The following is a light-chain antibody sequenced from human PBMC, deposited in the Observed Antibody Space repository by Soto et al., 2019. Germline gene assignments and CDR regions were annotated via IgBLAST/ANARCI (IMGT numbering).Light chain of an antibody. J-gene: IGKJ3*01. CDR3: QQSNKRPLT. V-gene: IGKV3D-15*01. CDR2: DAS. CDR1: QSVSGR. Sequence: DIVMTQSPSALSGSVGERATLSCGASQSVSGRLAWYQQKPDHAPMLLIYDASIWATGIPARFSGSGSGTDFTLTISRLEPEDFAYYYCQQSNKRPLTFGPGTKVDIK.